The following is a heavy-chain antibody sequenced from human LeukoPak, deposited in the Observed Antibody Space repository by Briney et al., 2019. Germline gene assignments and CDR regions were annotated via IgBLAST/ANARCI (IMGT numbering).Heavy chain of an antibody. J-gene: IGHJ3*02. CDR1: GYSFSTYW. D-gene: IGHD3-16*01. CDR3: ARPSFRAFDM. Sequence: GESLKISCKGSGYSFSTYWIGWVRQMPGKGLEWMGIIDPGDSDTRHSPSFQGQVIISVDKSISTAYLQWSSLKASDTAIYYCARPSFRAFDMWGQGTMVTVYS. V-gene: IGHV5-51*01. CDR2: IDPGDSDT.